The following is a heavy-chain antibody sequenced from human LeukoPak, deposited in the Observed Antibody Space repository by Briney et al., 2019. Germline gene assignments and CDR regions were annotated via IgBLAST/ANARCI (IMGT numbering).Heavy chain of an antibody. V-gene: IGHV4-59*01. J-gene: IGHJ4*02. Sequence: SETLSLTCTVSGGSISSYYWSWIWQPPGKGLEWIGYIYYSGSTNYNPSLKSRVTISVDTSKNQFSLKLSSVTAADTAVYYCARGGGDWSPRWYFDYWGQGTLVTVSS. CDR2: IYYSGST. CDR1: GGSISSYY. D-gene: IGHD2-21*02. CDR3: ARGGGDWSPRWYFDY.